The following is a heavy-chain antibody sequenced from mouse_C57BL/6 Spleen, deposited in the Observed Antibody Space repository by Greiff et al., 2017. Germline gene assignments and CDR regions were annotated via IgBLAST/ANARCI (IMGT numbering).Heavy chain of an antibody. CDR2: ISSGGDYI. Sequence: EVQLVESGEGLVKPGGSLKLSCAASGFTFSSYAMSWVRQTPEKRLEWVAYISSGGDYIYYADTVKGRFTISRDNARNTLYLQMSSLKSEDTAMYYCTRDGGPYYSNDYAMDYWGQGTSVTVSS. J-gene: IGHJ4*01. CDR1: GFTFSSYA. D-gene: IGHD2-5*01. CDR3: TRDGGPYYSNDYAMDY. V-gene: IGHV5-9-1*02.